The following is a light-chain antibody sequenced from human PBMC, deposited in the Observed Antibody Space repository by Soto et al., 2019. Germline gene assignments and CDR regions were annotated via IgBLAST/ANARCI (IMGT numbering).Light chain of an antibody. CDR1: QDIGNY. Sequence: DIQMTQSPSSLSASVGDRVTVTCRASQDIGNYLCWYQQRLGKAPKLLICDASYLEAGVPSRFSGSGSGTDFTFTISSLQPEDFATYYCQQQDSLPLTFGGGTKVDIK. V-gene: IGKV1-33*01. CDR2: DAS. CDR3: QQQDSLPLT. J-gene: IGKJ4*01.